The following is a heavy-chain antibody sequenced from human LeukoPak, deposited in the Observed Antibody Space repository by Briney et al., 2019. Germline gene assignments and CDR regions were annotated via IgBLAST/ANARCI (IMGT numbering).Heavy chain of an antibody. CDR1: GGSISSYY. CDR2: IYYSGST. CDR3: AREARYDSTLDY. Sequence: SETLSLTCTVSGGSISSYYWSWIRQPPGKGLEWIGYIYYSGSTNYNPSLKSRVTISVDTSKNQFSLSLTSVTAADTAVYYCAREARYDSTLDYWGQGTLVTVSS. D-gene: IGHD3-3*01. V-gene: IGHV4-59*12. J-gene: IGHJ4*02.